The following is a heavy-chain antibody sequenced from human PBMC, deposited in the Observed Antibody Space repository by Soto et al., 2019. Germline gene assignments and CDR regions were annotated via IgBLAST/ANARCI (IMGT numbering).Heavy chain of an antibody. J-gene: IGHJ4*02. CDR3: ARDLSSPKYYYGSGPFDY. Sequence: GGSLRLSCAASGFTFSSYGMHWVRQAPGKGLEWVAVIWYDGSNKYYADSVKGRFTISRDNSKNTLYLQMNSLRAEDTAVYYCARDLSSPKYYYGSGPFDYWGQGTLVTVSS. V-gene: IGHV3-33*01. CDR1: GFTFSSYG. D-gene: IGHD3-10*01. CDR2: IWYDGSNK.